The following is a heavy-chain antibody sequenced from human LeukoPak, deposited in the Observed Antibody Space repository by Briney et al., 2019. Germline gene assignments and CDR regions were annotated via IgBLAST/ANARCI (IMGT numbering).Heavy chain of an antibody. D-gene: IGHD3-3*01. CDR2: INPNSGGT. CDR1: GYTFTGYY. Sequence: GASVTVSCKSSGYTFTGYYTHWVRQAPGQGLEWMGWINPNSGGTNYAQKSQGRVTMTRDTSISTAYMELSRLRSDDTAVYYCAREGDYDFWSGYLYYMDVWGKGTTVTVSS. V-gene: IGHV1-2*02. CDR3: AREGDYDFWSGYLYYMDV. J-gene: IGHJ6*03.